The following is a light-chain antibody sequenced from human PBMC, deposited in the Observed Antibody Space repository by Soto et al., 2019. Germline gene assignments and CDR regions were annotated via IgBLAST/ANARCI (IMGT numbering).Light chain of an antibody. CDR1: QDISNY. CDR2: HSS. V-gene: IGKV1-33*01. Sequence: DIQMTQSPSSLSASVGDRVTITCQASQDISNYLNWYQQKAGKAPKLLLYHSSNLESGVTSRLSKSGSRTDITFTISSLQHEDIATYCCPQNDNLFTFGPGTKVDIK. CDR3: PQNDNLFT. J-gene: IGKJ3*01.